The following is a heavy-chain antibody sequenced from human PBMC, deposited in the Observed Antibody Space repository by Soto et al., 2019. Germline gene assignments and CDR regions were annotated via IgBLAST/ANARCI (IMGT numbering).Heavy chain of an antibody. CDR1: GYSFTSYW. J-gene: IGHJ4*02. D-gene: IGHD6-19*01. V-gene: IGHV5-10-1*01. CDR3: ATSSSGWYY. Sequence: PGESLKISCEASGYSFTSYWISWVRQMSGKGLEWMGRIDPSDSYTNYSPSFQGHVTISADKSISTAYLQWSSLKASDTAMYYCATSSSGWYYWGQGTLVTVSS. CDR2: IDPSDSYT.